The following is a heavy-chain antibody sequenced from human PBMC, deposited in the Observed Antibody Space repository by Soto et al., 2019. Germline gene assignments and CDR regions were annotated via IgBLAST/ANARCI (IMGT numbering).Heavy chain of an antibody. J-gene: IGHJ4*02. CDR2: AHYSGST. Sequence: SETLSLTCTVSGASISSSYWSWIRQPPGKGLEWIGYAHYSGSTNYNPSLKSRLTISVDTSKKQFSLKLSSVTAADTAVYFCARRYYDGSGFYYNDYWGQGTLVTVSS. D-gene: IGHD3-22*01. CDR1: GASISSSY. V-gene: IGHV4-59*01. CDR3: ARRYYDGSGFYYNDY.